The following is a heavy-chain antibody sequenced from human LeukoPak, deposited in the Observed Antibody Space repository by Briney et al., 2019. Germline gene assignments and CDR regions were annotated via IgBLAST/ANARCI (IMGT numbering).Heavy chain of an antibody. CDR3: ARTIPIVGATQGGNFDY. CDR1: GYSISSGYY. Sequence: SETLSLTCTVSGYSISSGYYWGWIRQPPGKGLEWIGSIYHSGSTYYNPSLKSRVTISVDTSKNQFSLKLSSVTAAGTAVYYCARTIPIVGATQGGNFDYWGQGTLITVSS. D-gene: IGHD1-26*01. V-gene: IGHV4-38-2*02. J-gene: IGHJ4*02. CDR2: IYHSGST.